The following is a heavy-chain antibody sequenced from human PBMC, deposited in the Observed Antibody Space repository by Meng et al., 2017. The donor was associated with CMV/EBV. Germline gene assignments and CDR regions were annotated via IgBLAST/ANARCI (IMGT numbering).Heavy chain of an antibody. CDR2: IIPILGIA. D-gene: IGHD3-3*01. Sequence: SVKVSCKASGGTFSSYAISWVRQAPGQGLEWMGGIIPILGIANYAQKFQGRVTITADKSTSTAYMELSSMRSEDTAVYYCASPITIFGVVPRDDAFDIWGQGTMVTVSS. CDR3: ASPITIFGVVPRDDAFDI. CDR1: GGTFSSYA. V-gene: IGHV1-69*10. J-gene: IGHJ3*02.